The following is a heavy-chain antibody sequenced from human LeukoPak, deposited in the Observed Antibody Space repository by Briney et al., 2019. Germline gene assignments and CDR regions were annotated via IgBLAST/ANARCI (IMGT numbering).Heavy chain of an antibody. CDR2: IKSKTDGGTT. CDR3: TTDAVVPALYGGYGMDV. Sequence: GGSLRLSCAASGFTFSKAWMSWVRQAPGKGLEWVGRIKSKTDGGTTDYAAPVKGRFTISRDDSKNTLYLQMNSLKTEDTAVYYCTTDAVVPALYGGYGMDVWGQGTTVTVSS. J-gene: IGHJ6*02. CDR1: GFTFSKAW. D-gene: IGHD2-2*02. V-gene: IGHV3-15*01.